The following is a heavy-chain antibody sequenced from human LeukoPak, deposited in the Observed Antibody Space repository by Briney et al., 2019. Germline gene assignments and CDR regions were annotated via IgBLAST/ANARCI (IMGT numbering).Heavy chain of an antibody. D-gene: IGHD3-22*01. J-gene: IGHJ4*02. Sequence: GGSLRLSCAASGFTFSSYSMNWVRQAPGKGLEWVSYISSSSSTIYYADSVKGRFTISRDNAKNSLYLQMNSLRAEDTAVYYCARVSKGYYDSSGYHTEFDYWGQGTLVTVSS. CDR2: ISSSSSTI. V-gene: IGHV3-48*01. CDR3: ARVSKGYYDSSGYHTEFDY. CDR1: GFTFSSYS.